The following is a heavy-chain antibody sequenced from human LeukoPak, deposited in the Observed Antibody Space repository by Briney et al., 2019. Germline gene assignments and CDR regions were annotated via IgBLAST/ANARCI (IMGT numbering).Heavy chain of an antibody. CDR1: GFTFSSYA. CDR2: ISYDGSNK. CDR3: AREGYDSSGYYYEYYFDY. J-gene: IGHJ4*02. D-gene: IGHD3-22*01. V-gene: IGHV3-30-3*01. Sequence: PGRSLRLSCAASGFTFSSYAMHWVRQAPGKGLEWVAVISYDGSNKYYADSVKGRFTISKDNSKNTLYLQMNSLRAEDTAVYYCAREGYDSSGYYYEYYFDYWGQGTLVTVS.